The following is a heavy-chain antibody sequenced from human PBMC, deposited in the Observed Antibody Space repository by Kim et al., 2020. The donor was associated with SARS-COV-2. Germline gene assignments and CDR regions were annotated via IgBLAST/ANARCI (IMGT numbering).Heavy chain of an antibody. J-gene: IGHJ6*02. Sequence: SETLSLTCTVSGGSISSYYWSWLRQPPGKGLEWIGYIYYSGSTNYNPSLESRVTISVDTSKNQFSLKLSSVTAADTAVYYCARDRGIAGAYYYYGMDVWGQGTTVTVSS. CDR3: ARDRGIAGAYYYYGMDV. D-gene: IGHD6-19*01. CDR2: IYYSGST. CDR1: GGSISSYY. V-gene: IGHV4-59*01.